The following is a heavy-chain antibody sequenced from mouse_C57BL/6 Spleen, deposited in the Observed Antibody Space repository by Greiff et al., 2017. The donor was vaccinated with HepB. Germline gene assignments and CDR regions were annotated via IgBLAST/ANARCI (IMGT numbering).Heavy chain of an antibody. CDR3: ARNGGDYDGFAY. CDR1: GFSFTSYG. J-gene: IGHJ3*01. D-gene: IGHD2-4*01. CDR2: IWSGGST. Sequence: VQLQQSGPGLVQPSQSLSITCTVSGFSFTSYGVHWVRQSPGKGLEWLGVIWSGGSTDYNAAFISRLSISKDNSTSQVFFKMNSLQADDTAIYYCARNGGDYDGFAYWGQGTLVTVSA. V-gene: IGHV2-2*01.